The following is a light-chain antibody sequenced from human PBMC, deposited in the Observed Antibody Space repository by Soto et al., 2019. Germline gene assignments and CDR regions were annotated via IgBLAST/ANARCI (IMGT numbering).Light chain of an antibody. CDR2: GAS. J-gene: IGKJ3*01. V-gene: IGKV3-20*01. CDR3: QQYGSSPPRVT. Sequence: EIVLTQSPGTLSLSPGERATLSCRASQSVSSSYLAWYQQKPGQAPRLLIYGASSRATGLPDRFSGSGSGTDFPPTISRLQPEDFAVYYCQQYGSSPPRVTFGPATKVDIK. CDR1: QSVSSSY.